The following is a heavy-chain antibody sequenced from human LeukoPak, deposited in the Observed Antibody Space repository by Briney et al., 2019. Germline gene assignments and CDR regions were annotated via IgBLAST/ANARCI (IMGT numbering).Heavy chain of an antibody. Sequence: PAASVKVSCKASGYTFTSYAMNWVRQAPGQGLEWMGWINTNTGNPTYAQGFTGRFVFSLDTSVSTAYLQISSLKAEDTAVYYCARDLAADTAMVTFGYWGQGTLVTVSS. J-gene: IGHJ4*02. D-gene: IGHD5-18*01. V-gene: IGHV7-4-1*02. CDR1: GYTFTSYA. CDR3: ARDLAADTAMVTFGY. CDR2: INTNTGNP.